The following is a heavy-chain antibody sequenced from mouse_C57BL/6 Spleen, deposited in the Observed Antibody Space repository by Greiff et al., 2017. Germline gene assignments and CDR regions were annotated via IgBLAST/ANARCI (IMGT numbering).Heavy chain of an antibody. Sequence: EVKVEESGGGLVQPGGSLKLSCAASGFTFSDYYMYWVRQTPEKRLEWVAYISNGGGSTYYPDTVKGRFTISRDNAKNTLYLQMSRLKSEDTAMYYCARHEDYYGSMDYWGQGTSVTVSS. CDR3: ARHEDYYGSMDY. CDR1: GFTFSDYY. CDR2: ISNGGGST. V-gene: IGHV5-12*01. J-gene: IGHJ4*01. D-gene: IGHD1-1*01.